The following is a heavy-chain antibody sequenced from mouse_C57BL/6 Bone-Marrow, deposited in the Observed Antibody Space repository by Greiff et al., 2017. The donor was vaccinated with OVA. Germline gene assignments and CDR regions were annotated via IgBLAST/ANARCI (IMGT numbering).Heavy chain of an antibody. CDR1: GYTFTSYW. CDR3: ASRYYYGSIYAMDY. Sequence: VQLQQPGAELVKPGASVKLSCKASGYTFTSYWMHWVKQRPGQGLEWIGMIHPNSGSTNYNEKFKSKATLTVDKSSSTAYMQLSSLTSEDSAVYYCASRYYYGSIYAMDYWGQGTSVTVSS. V-gene: IGHV1-64*01. CDR2: IHPNSGST. D-gene: IGHD1-1*01. J-gene: IGHJ4*01.